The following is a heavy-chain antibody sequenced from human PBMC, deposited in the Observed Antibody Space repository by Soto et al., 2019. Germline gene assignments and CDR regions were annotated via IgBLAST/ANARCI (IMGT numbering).Heavy chain of an antibody. CDR2: ITYDGTYK. V-gene: IGHV3-30*03. Sequence: QVQVVESGGGVVQPGKSLRLSCAASGFTFSSFGMHRVRQAPGKGLEWVAVITYDGTYKYYGDSVKGRFTISRDNSKDTLYLQMDSLRGEDTALYYCARGVVGAAHPIDFWGQGTLVTVSS. CDR1: GFTFSSFG. J-gene: IGHJ4*02. CDR3: ARGVVGAAHPIDF. D-gene: IGHD1-26*01.